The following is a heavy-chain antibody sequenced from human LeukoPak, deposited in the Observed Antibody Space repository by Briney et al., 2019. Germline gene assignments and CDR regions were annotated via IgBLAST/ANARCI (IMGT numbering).Heavy chain of an antibody. D-gene: IGHD1/OR15-1a*01. CDR1: GFTFSSYA. CDR3: AKDPEHGYYFDY. V-gene: IGHV3-23*01. CDR2: ISGSGGST. Sequence: SGGSLRLSCAASGFTFSSYAMSWVRQAPGKGLEWVSAISGSGGSTYYADSVKGRFTISRDNSKNTLYLQMNSLRAEDTAVYYCAKDPEHGYYFDYWGQGTLVTVSS. J-gene: IGHJ4*02.